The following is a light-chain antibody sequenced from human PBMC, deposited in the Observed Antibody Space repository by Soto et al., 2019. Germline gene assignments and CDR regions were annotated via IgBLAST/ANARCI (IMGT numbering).Light chain of an antibody. V-gene: IGKV2D-29*01. CDR2: EVS. J-gene: IGKJ4*01. CDR1: QSLLHGDGRTY. CDR3: IQSLQLPLT. Sequence: DIVMTQTPVFLSVTPGQPASISCKSSQSLLHGDGRTYLYWYLQKPGQPPQLLIYEVSNRFSGVPERFSGSGSGTDFTLRISRVETEDVGVYYCIQSLQLPLTFGGGTKVEVK.